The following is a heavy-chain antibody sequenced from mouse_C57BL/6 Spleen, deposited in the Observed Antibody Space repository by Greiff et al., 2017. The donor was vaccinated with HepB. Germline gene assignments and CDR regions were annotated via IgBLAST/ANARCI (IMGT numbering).Heavy chain of an antibody. CDR3: ARRDGYDDGAWFAY. V-gene: IGHV1-55*01. Sequence: VQLQQSGAELVKPGASVKMSCKASGYTFTSYWITWVKQRPGQGLEWIGDIYPGSGSTNYNEKFKSKATLTVDTSSSTAYMQLSSLTSEDSAVYYCARRDGYDDGAWFAYWGQGTLVTVSA. CDR1: GYTFTSYW. D-gene: IGHD2-2*01. CDR2: IYPGSGST. J-gene: IGHJ3*01.